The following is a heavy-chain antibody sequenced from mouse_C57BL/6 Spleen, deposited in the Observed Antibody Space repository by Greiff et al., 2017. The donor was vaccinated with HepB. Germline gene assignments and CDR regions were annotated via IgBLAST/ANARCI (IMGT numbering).Heavy chain of an antibody. CDR2: ISSGSSTI. J-gene: IGHJ4*01. CDR3: ASTGTWAMDY. Sequence: DVMLVESGGGLVKPGGSLKLSCAASGFTFSDYGMHWVRQAPEKGLEWVAYISSGSSTIYYADTVKGRFTISRDNAKNTLFLQMTSLRSEDTAMYYCASTGTWAMDYWGQGTSVTVSS. V-gene: IGHV5-17*01. D-gene: IGHD4-1*02. CDR1: GFTFSDYG.